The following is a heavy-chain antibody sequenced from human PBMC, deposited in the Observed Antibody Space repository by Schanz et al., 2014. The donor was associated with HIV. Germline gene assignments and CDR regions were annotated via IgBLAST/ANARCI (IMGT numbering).Heavy chain of an antibody. CDR1: GFTFSDCW. CDR2: VFYSGST. J-gene: IGHJ4*02. D-gene: IGHD1-1*01. V-gene: IGHV4-38-2*01. Sequence: QVQLVESGGGMVQPGGSLTLSCAASGFTFSDCWMAWVRQPPGKGLEWIGSVFYSGSTHYNSSLKSRVTIFADMSKTQISLKLYFVTAADTAMYYCASSRPMGLEIDFWGQGTLVTVSS. CDR3: ASSRPMGLEIDF.